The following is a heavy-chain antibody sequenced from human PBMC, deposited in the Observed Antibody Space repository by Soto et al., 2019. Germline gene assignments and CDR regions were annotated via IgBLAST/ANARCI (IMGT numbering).Heavy chain of an antibody. CDR3: ANRGGWYGYYFDY. J-gene: IGHJ4*02. V-gene: IGHV3-23*01. D-gene: IGHD6-19*01. Sequence: EVQLLESGGGLVQPGGSLRLSCAASGFTFSSYAMSWVRQAPGKGLEWVSAISGSGGSTYYADSVKGRFTISRDNSKNTLYLQMNSLRAEDTAVYYCANRGGWYGYYFDYWGQGTLVTVSS. CDR1: GFTFSSYA. CDR2: ISGSGGST.